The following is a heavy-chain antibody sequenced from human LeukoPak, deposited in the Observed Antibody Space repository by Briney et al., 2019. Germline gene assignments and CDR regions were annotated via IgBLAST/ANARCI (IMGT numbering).Heavy chain of an antibody. Sequence: SETLSLTCTVSGGSISSSSYYWGWIRQPPGKGLEWIGEVHLDGRTNYNPSLKSRLIMSVDLPENHISLKLTSVTAADTAVYYCAREGGFYRPLDYSGQGTLVTVSS. CDR3: AREGGFYRPLDY. CDR1: GGSISSSSYY. CDR2: VHLDGRT. J-gene: IGHJ4*02. D-gene: IGHD3-3*01. V-gene: IGHV4-39*07.